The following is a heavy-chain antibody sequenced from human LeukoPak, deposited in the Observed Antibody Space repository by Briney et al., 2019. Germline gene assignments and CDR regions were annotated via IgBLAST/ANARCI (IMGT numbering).Heavy chain of an antibody. CDR3: ARGRVVPPPLDY. D-gene: IGHD2-21*01. CDR2: IYYTGST. Sequence: SQTLSLTCTVSGGSISSGGYYWNWIRQHPGKGLEWIGYIYYTGSTYYSPSLKSRVTISVDTSKNQFSLKLSSVTAADTAVYYCARGRVVPPPLDYWGQGTLVTVSS. CDR1: GGSISSGGYY. V-gene: IGHV4-31*03. J-gene: IGHJ4*02.